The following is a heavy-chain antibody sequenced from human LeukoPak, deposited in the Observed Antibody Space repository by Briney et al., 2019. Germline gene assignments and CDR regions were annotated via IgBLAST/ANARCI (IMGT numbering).Heavy chain of an antibody. Sequence: GGSLRLSCAASGSTFSDYYMSWIRQAPGKGLELVSYISSSGSTIYYADSVKGRFTISRDNAKNSLYLQMNSLRAEDTAVYYCARVGVSTYYDFWSGYYNYWGQGTLVTVSS. D-gene: IGHD3-3*01. CDR2: ISSSGSTI. V-gene: IGHV3-11*04. J-gene: IGHJ4*02. CDR1: GSTFSDYY. CDR3: ARVGVSTYYDFWSGYYNY.